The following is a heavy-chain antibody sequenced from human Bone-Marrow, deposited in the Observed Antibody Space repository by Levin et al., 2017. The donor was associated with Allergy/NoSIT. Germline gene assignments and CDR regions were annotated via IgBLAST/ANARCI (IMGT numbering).Heavy chain of an antibody. V-gene: IGHV4-59*01. CDR2: IYYGGGT. J-gene: IGHJ6*02. Sequence: SQTLSLTCSVSGASISSYYCTWIRQPPGKGLEWIGNIYYGGGTNYNPSLESRVTMSVETSKNQFSLKLTSVTAADTAVYYCARVLYSSYYGGLDVWGQGTTVTVSS. CDR1: GASISSYY. D-gene: IGHD3-22*01. CDR3: ARVLYSSYYGGLDV.